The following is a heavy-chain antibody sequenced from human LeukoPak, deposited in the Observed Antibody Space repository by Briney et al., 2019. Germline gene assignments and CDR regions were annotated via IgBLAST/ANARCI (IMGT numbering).Heavy chain of an antibody. J-gene: IGHJ6*03. CDR1: GFTFSSYA. D-gene: IGHD6-13*01. CDR3: ARDKEQQLPYMDV. V-gene: IGHV3-33*08. CDR2: IWYDGSNK. Sequence: GGSLRLSCAASGFTFSSYAMSWVRQAPGKGLEWVAVIWYDGSNKYYADSVKGRFTISRDNSKNTLYLQMNSLRAEDTAVYYCARDKEQQLPYMDVWGKGTTVTVSS.